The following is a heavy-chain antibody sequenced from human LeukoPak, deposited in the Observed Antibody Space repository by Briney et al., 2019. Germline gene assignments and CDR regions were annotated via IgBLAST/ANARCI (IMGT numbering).Heavy chain of an antibody. D-gene: IGHD2-2*01. CDR2: MNPKSGNT. J-gene: IGHJ3*02. CDR3: ASVCSSTSCYGDAFDI. V-gene: IGHV1-8*03. CDR1: GYTFTSYD. Sequence: ASVKVSCKASGYTFTSYDINWVRQATGQGLERMGWMNPKSGNTGYAQKFQGRVTITRNTSISTAYMELSSLRSEDTAVYYCASVCSSTSCYGDAFDIWGQGTMVTVSS.